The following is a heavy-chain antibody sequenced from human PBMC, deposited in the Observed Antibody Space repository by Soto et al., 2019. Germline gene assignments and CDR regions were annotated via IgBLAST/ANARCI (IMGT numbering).Heavy chain of an antibody. J-gene: IGHJ6*02. CDR3: ARVRGHSRSSVNWRMYG. CDR2: IYYSGST. CDR1: GGSINSGGYY. Sequence: SETLSLTCTVSGGSINSGGYYWSWIRQHPGKGLEWIGYIYYSGSTYYSPSLKSRVTISVDTSKNQFSLKLSSVTAADTAVYYCARVRGHSRSSVNWRMYGWGQGSNVT. D-gene: IGHD6-6*01. V-gene: IGHV4-31*02.